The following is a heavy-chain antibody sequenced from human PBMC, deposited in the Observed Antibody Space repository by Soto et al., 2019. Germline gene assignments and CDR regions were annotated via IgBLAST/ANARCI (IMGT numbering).Heavy chain of an antibody. CDR1: GLSFSSYA. J-gene: IGHJ4*02. CDR3: RGGTNYFDY. CDR2: ISSDGSNK. Sequence: GSLRISGADAGLSFSSYAMHWVRQAPGKGLEWVAVISSDGSNKYYADSVKGRFTISRDNSKNTLYLQMNSLRAEDKAVYYCRGGTNYFDYWGQGTLVTVSS. V-gene: IGHV3-30-3*01. D-gene: IGHD3-16*01.